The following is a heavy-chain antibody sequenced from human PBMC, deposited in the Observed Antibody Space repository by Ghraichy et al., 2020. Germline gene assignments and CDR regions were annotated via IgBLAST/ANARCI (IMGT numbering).Heavy chain of an antibody. CDR1: GGSFSGYY. Sequence: SETLSLTCAVYGGSFSGYYWSWIRQPPGKGLEWIGEINHSGSTNYNPSLKSRVTISVDTSKNQFSLKLSSVTAADTAVYYCARAGDVDTAMVRGYYYGMDVWGQGTTVTVSS. D-gene: IGHD5-18*01. CDR3: ARAGDVDTAMVRGYYYGMDV. V-gene: IGHV4-34*01. J-gene: IGHJ6*02. CDR2: INHSGST.